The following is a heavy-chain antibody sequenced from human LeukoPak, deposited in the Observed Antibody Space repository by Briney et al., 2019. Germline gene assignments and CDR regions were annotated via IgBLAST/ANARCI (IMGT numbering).Heavy chain of an antibody. D-gene: IGHD3-10*01. Sequence: ASVKVSCKASGYTFTSYAMHWVRQAPGQRLEWMGWINAGNGNTKYSQKLQGRVTITRDTSASTAYMELSSLRSEDTAVYYCARDRFGGVDYYGMDVWGQGTTVTVSS. CDR2: INAGNGNT. V-gene: IGHV1-3*01. CDR3: ARDRFGGVDYYGMDV. J-gene: IGHJ6*02. CDR1: GYTFTSYA.